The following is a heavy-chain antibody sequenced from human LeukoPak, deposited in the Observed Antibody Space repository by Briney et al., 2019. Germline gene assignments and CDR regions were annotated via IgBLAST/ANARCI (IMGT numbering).Heavy chain of an antibody. J-gene: IGHJ4*02. V-gene: IGHV1-18*01. D-gene: IGHD4-17*01. CDR1: GYTFTSYG. CDR2: ISAYNGNT. Sequence: ASVKVSCKASGYTFTSYGISWVRQAPGQGLEWMGWISAYNGNTNYAQKLQGRVTLTTDTSTSIAYMELRSLRSDDTAVYYCATPHRSDYGLDYWGQGTLVTVSS. CDR3: ATPHRSDYGLDY.